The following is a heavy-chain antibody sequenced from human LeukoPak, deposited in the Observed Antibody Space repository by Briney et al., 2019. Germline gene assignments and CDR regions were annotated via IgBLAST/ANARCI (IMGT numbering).Heavy chain of an antibody. CDR2: SHSSADT. CDR1: GGSITGYY. CDR3: AAYLAVSPKSLTP. D-gene: IGHD6-19*01. V-gene: IGHV4-59*01. Sequence: SETLSLTCTVSGGSITGYYWSWNRQPPGEGLEWIGYSHSSADTQYNPSLKSRVTISVDTSRNQFSLKLTSVTAADTAVYYCAAYLAVSPKSLTPWGQGTLVTVSS. J-gene: IGHJ5*02.